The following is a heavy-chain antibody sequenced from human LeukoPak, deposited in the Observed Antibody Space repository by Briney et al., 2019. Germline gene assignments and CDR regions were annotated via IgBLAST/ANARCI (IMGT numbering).Heavy chain of an antibody. CDR1: GGSFSGYY. J-gene: IGHJ3*02. V-gene: IGHV4-34*01. CDR2: INHSGST. CDR3: ARAITMIVVVGDAFDI. D-gene: IGHD3-22*01. Sequence: SETLSLTCAVYGGSFSGYYWSWIRQPPGKGLEWIGEINHSGSTNYNPSLKSRVAISVDTSKNQFSLKLSSVTAADTAVYYCARAITMIVVVGDAFDIWGQGTMVTVSS.